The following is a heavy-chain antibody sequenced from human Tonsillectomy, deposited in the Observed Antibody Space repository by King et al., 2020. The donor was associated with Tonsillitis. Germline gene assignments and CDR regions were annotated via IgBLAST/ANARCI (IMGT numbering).Heavy chain of an antibody. D-gene: IGHD3-16*01. V-gene: IGHV1-2*02. CDR2: INPKSGGT. J-gene: IGHJ3*02. CDR3: AREAGLI. CDR1: GYTFTAYY. Sequence: VQLVESGAEVKKPGASVKVSCRTSGYTFTAYYIHWVRQAPGQGLEWMGLINPKSGGTNYAQNFQGRVTMTRDTSISTVYMALSRLRSDDTAVCYCAREAGLIWGPGTMVTVSS.